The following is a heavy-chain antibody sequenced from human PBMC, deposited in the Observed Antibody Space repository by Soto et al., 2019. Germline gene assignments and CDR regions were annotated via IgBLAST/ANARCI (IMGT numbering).Heavy chain of an antibody. V-gene: IGHV1-69*13. CDR1: GGTFSSYA. CDR3: ARGAPGHHDYGDYSPIY. J-gene: IGHJ4*02. D-gene: IGHD4-17*01. CDR2: IIPIFGTA. Sequence: GASVKVSWKASGGTFSSYAISWVRQAPGQGLEWMGGIIPIFGTANYAQKFQGRVTITADESTSTAYMELSSLRSEDTAVYYCARGAPGHHDYGDYSPIYWGQGTLVTVSS.